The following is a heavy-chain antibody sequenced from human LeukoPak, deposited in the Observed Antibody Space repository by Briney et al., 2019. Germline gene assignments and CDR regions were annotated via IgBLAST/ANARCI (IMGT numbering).Heavy chain of an antibody. J-gene: IGHJ4*02. CDR1: GFTFSSYE. V-gene: IGHV3-48*03. CDR2: ISSSGSII. D-gene: IGHD5-18*01. CDR3: ARDESWLPLDY. Sequence: PGGSLRLSCAASGFTFSSYEMNWVRQAPGKGLEWVSYISSSGSIIYYADSVKGRFTISRDNAKNSLYLQMNSLRVEDTDVYYCARDESWLPLDYWGQGTLVTVSS.